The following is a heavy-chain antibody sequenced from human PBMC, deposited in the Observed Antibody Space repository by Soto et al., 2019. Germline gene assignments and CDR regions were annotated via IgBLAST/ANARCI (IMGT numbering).Heavy chain of an antibody. D-gene: IGHD5-12*01. CDR3: ARPWLNYYDHGMDV. CDR1: GGSISSSSYY. CDR2: IYYSGST. J-gene: IGHJ6*02. Sequence: ETLSLTCTVSGGSISSSSYYWGWIRQPPGKGLEWIGSIYYSGSTYYNPPLKSRVTISVDTSKNQFSLKLSSVTAADTAVYYCARPWLNYYDHGMDVWGQGTTVTVSS. V-gene: IGHV4-39*01.